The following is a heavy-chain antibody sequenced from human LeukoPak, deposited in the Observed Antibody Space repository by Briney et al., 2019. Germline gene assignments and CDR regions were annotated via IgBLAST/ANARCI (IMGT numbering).Heavy chain of an antibody. CDR1: GGSISSGGYS. V-gene: IGHV4-30-2*01. CDR2: IYHSGST. CDR3: ARRGYDVVPAARVFDY. Sequence: PSQTLSLTCAVSGGSISSGGYSWSWIRQPPGKGLEWIGYIYHSGSTYYNPSLKSRVTISVDRSKNQFSLKLSSVTAADTAVYYCARRGYDVVPAARVFDYWGQGTLVTVSS. D-gene: IGHD2-2*01. J-gene: IGHJ4*02.